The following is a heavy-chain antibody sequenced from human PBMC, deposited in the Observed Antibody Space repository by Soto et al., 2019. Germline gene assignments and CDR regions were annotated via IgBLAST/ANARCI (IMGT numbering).Heavy chain of an antibody. V-gene: IGHV3-7*01. CDR1: GFTFSSYG. Sequence: GGSLRLSCAASGFTFSSYGMHWVRQAPGEGLEWVANIKQDGSEKYYVDSVKGRFTISRDNAKNSLYLQMNSLRAEDTAVYYCARDIEWFGELLERGYFDYWGQGTLVTVSS. CDR2: IKQDGSEK. J-gene: IGHJ4*02. CDR3: ARDIEWFGELLERGYFDY. D-gene: IGHD3-10*01.